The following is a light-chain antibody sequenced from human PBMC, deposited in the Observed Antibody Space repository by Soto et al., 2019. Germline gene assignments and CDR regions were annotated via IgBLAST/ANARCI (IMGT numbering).Light chain of an antibody. V-gene: IGLV1-40*01. CDR1: SSNIGPNYD. Sequence: QAVVTQPPSVSGAPGQRVTISCTWSSSNIGPNYDVHWYQQLPGTAPKLLIYANNNRPSGVPDRFSGSKSGTSASLAVTGLQAEDEADYYCQSNDNSLSGAVFGGGTKVTVL. J-gene: IGLJ2*01. CDR3: QSNDNSLSGAV. CDR2: ANN.